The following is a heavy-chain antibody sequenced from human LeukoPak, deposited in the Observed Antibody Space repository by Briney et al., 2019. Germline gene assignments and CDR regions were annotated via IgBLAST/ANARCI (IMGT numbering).Heavy chain of an antibody. CDR2: ISAYNGNT. CDR1: GYTFTSYG. V-gene: IGHV1-18*01. CDR3: ARVGKTYSSSWHPAWGDY. D-gene: IGHD6-13*01. J-gene: IGHJ4*02. Sequence: GASVKVSCKASGYTFTSYGISWVRQAPGQGLEWVGWISAYNGNTNYAQKLQGRVTMTTDTSTSTAYMELRSLRSDDTAVYYCARVGKTYSSSWHPAWGDYWGQGTLVTVSS.